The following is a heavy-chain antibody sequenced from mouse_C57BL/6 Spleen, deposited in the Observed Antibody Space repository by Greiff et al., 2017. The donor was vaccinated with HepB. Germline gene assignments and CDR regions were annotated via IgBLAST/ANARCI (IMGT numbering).Heavy chain of an antibody. CDR1: GYTFTSYD. CDR2: IYPRDGST. Sequence: VQLQQSGPELVKPGASVKLSCKASGYTFTSYDINWVKQRPGQGLEWIGWIYPRDGSTKYNEKFKGKATLTVDTSSSTAYMELHSLTSADSAVYFCARDGGPSWFAYWGQGTLVTVSA. J-gene: IGHJ3*01. CDR3: ARDGGPSWFAY. V-gene: IGHV1-85*01.